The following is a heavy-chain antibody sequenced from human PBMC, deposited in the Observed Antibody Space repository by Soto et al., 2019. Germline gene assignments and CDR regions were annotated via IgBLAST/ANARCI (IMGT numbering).Heavy chain of an antibody. D-gene: IGHD3-10*01. CDR1: GFTFSDYY. V-gene: IGHV3-11*01. CDR2: ISISGTSV. Sequence: QVQLVESGGGLVKPGGYLRLSCTASGFTFSDYYMGWIRQAPGDGLEYMSYISISGTSVYYADSVKGRFTISRDNTRNSLYLQMNSRSAEDTAMYYCARVLYGSGTNWFDPWGQGALVTVSS. J-gene: IGHJ5*02. CDR3: ARVLYGSGTNWFDP.